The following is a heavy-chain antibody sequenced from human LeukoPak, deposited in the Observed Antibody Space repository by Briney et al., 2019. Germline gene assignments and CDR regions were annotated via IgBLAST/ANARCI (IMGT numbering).Heavy chain of an antibody. D-gene: IGHD3-3*01. Sequence: SETLSLTCAVSGGSISTSGSYWGWIRQPPGKGLEWIGSVYHGGSTYYNSSLKSRVTISVDTSKNQFSLKLSSVTAADSAVYYCARRYDWSGYGLWGQGTLVTVSS. CDR2: VYHGGST. J-gene: IGHJ4*02. CDR1: GGSISTSGSY. CDR3: ARRYDWSGYGL. V-gene: IGHV4-39*01.